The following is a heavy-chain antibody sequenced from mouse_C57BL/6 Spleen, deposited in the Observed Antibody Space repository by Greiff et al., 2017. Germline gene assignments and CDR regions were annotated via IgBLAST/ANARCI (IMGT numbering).Heavy chain of an antibody. CDR2: IYPGDGDT. V-gene: IGHV1-80*01. D-gene: IGHD2-4*01. Sequence: QVQLQQSRAELVKPGASVKISCKASGYAFSSYWMNWVKQRPGKGLEWIGQIYPGDGDTNYNGKFKGKATLTADKSSSTAYMQLSSLTSEDSAVYFCARGNYDYDWFAYWGQGTLVTVSA. CDR1: GYAFSSYW. J-gene: IGHJ3*01. CDR3: ARGNYDYDWFAY.